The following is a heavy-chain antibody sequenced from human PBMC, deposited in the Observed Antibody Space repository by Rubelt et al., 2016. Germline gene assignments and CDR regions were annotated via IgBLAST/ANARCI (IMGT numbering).Heavy chain of an antibody. J-gene: IGHJ5*02. CDR3: ARLPGISWFDP. CDR2: VYYNGNT. CDR1: GGSFSNDF. V-gene: IGHV4-59*08. Sequence: QVQLQESGPGLVKPSETLSLTCTISGGSFSNDFWSWVRQPPGKGLEWIGYVYYNGNTNYSPSFKSRATISVDTTKNQFSRNLRSVTAADTAVYYCARLPGISWFDPWGQGTLVTVSS. D-gene: IGHD2-15*01.